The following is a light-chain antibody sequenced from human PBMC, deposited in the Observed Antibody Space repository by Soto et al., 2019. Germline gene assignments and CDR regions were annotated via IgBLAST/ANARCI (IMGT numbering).Light chain of an antibody. CDR1: QSLLHSNGYNY. V-gene: IGKV2-28*01. Sequence: IVMTQSPLSLPVTPGEPASISCRSSQSLLHSNGYNYLDWYLQKPGQSPQLLIYLGSNRASGVPDRLRGSGSGTDFTLRISRVEAEDGGVYYCMQALQTPPTFGQGTKVEIK. CDR2: LGS. CDR3: MQALQTPPT. J-gene: IGKJ1*01.